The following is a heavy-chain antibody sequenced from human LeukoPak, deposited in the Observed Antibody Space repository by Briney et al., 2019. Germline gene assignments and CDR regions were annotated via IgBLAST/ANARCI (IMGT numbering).Heavy chain of an antibody. J-gene: IGHJ4*02. CDR1: GFTFSSYW. Sequence: GGSLRLSCAASGFTFSSYWMHWVRQAPGNGLVWVSRINSDGSSTSYADSVKGRFTISSDNAKNTLYLQMNSLRAEDTAVYYCAREGSGWFGFDYWGQGTLVTVSS. V-gene: IGHV3-74*01. D-gene: IGHD6-19*01. CDR2: INSDGSST. CDR3: AREGSGWFGFDY.